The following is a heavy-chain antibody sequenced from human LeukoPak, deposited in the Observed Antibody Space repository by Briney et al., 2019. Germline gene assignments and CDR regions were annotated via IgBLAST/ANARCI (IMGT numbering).Heavy chain of an antibody. CDR1: GYSISSGYY. V-gene: IGHV4-38-2*02. J-gene: IGHJ5*02. Sequence: SETLSLTCTVSGYSISSGYYWGWIRQPPGKGLKWIGSISHSGSTYYNPSLKTRVTMSVDTSKNQFSLKLNSVTAADTAVYYCARPAAIRVPYNWFDPWGQGTLATVSS. CDR2: ISHSGST. D-gene: IGHD2-2*02. CDR3: ARPAAIRVPYNWFDP.